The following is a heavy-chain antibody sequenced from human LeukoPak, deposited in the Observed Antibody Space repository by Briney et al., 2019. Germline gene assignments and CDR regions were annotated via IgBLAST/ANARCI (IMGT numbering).Heavy chain of an antibody. CDR2: IKKDGSEK. Sequence: GSLRLSSAPSGFAFSIFCMSCVSPPPRKRLEWVANIKKDGSEKYYVDSVKGRFTISRDNAKNSLYLQMKSLRAEDTAVYYCARGRSSSWNWGQGTLVTVSS. CDR1: GFAFSIFC. CDR3: ARGRSSSWN. J-gene: IGHJ4*02. V-gene: IGHV3-7*02. D-gene: IGHD6-13*01.